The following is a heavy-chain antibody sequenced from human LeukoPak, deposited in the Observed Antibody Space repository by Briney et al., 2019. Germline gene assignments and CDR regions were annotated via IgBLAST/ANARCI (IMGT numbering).Heavy chain of an antibody. J-gene: IGHJ5*02. CDR3: ARQIAVAGTRWFDP. D-gene: IGHD6-19*01. CDR2: IYYSGST. CDR1: GGSISSSSYS. V-gene: IGHV4-39*01. Sequence: SETLSLTCTVSGGSISSSSYSWGWIRQPPGKGLECIGSIYYSGSTYYNPSLKSRVTISVDTSKNQFSLKLSSVTAADTAVYYCARQIAVAGTRWFDPWGQGTLVTVSS.